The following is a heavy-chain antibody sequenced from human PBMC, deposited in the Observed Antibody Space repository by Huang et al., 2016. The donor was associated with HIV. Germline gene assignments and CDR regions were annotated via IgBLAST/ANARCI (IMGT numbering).Heavy chain of an antibody. CDR1: GYTLTELS. D-gene: IGHD2-21*01. CDR3: AAGYDTYYDI. Sequence: QVQLVQSGAEVKKPGASVKVSCTVSGYTLTELSIHWVRQAPGKGLEWMGGFAPEHGETSYAQNFQGRVTMTEDTSTDTAYMELHSLRPEDTAVYYWAAGYDTYYDIWGQGTMVIASS. CDR2: FAPEHGET. V-gene: IGHV1-24*01. J-gene: IGHJ3*02.